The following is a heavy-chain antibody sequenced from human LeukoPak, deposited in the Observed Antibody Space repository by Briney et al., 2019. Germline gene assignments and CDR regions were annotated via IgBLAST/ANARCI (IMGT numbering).Heavy chain of an antibody. CDR3: ARGRGYSSLYYYYGMDV. J-gene: IGHJ6*02. V-gene: IGHV4-59*01. CDR2: IYYSGST. Sequence: SETLSLTCTVSGGSISRYYWSWIRQPPGKGLEWIGYIYYSGSTNYSPSLKSRVTISVDTSKNQFSLKLSSVTAADTAVYYCARGRGYSSLYYYYGMDVWGQGTTVTVSS. CDR1: GGSISRYY. D-gene: IGHD5-18*01.